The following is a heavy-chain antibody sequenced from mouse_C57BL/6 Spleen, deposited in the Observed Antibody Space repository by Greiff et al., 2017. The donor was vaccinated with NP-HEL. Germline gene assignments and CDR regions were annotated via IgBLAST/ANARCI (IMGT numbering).Heavy chain of an antibody. Sequence: EVQGVESGGDLVKPGGSLKLSCAASGFTFSSYGMSWVRQTPDKRLEWVATISSGGSYTYYPDSVKGRFTISRDNAKNTLYLQMSSLKSEDTAMYYCARQHSYSNYPPWFAYWGQGTLVTVSA. CDR1: GFTFSSYG. V-gene: IGHV5-6*01. CDR3: ARQHSYSNYPPWFAY. J-gene: IGHJ3*01. D-gene: IGHD2-5*01. CDR2: ISSGGSYT.